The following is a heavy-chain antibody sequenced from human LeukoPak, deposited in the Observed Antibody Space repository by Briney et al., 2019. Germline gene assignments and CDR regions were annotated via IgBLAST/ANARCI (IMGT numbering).Heavy chain of an antibody. V-gene: IGHV3-21*01. D-gene: IGHD1-26*01. Sequence: GGSLRLSCAASGFTFSSYSMNWVRQAPGKGLEWVSSISSSSSYIYYADSVKGRFTISRDNAKNSLYLQMNSLRAEDTAVYYCARDGSGKSGYSRMGATEGGAFDIWGQGTMVTVSS. CDR1: GFTFSSYS. CDR3: ARDGSGKSGYSRMGATEGGAFDI. J-gene: IGHJ3*02. CDR2: ISSSSSYI.